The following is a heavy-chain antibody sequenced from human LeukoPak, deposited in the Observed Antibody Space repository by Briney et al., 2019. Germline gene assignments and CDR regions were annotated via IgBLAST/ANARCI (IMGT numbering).Heavy chain of an antibody. D-gene: IGHD6-6*01. J-gene: IGHJ4*02. V-gene: IGHV3-23*01. CDR3: ARGSSGASSVFDY. CDR1: GFTFSSYA. Sequence: GGSLRLSCAASGFTFSSYAMSWVRQAPGKGLEWVSAISGSGGSTYYADSVKGRFTISRHNSKNTLYLQMNSLRAEDTAVYYCARGSSGASSVFDYWGQGTLVTVSS. CDR2: ISGSGGST.